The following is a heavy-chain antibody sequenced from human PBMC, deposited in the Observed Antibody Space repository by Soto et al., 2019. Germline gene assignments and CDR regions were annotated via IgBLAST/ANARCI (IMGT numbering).Heavy chain of an antibody. CDR2: INHSGST. Sequence: SETLSLTCAVYGGSFSGYYWSWIRQPPGKGLEWIGEINHSGSTNYNPSLKSRVTISVDTSKNQFSLKLSSVTAADTAVYYCARGDFWRKFDPWGQGTLVTVSS. D-gene: IGHD3-3*01. CDR1: GGSFSGYY. J-gene: IGHJ5*02. V-gene: IGHV4-34*01. CDR3: ARGDFWRKFDP.